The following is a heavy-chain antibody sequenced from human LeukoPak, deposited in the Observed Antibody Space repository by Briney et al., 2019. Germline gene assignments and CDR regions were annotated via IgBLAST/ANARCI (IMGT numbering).Heavy chain of an antibody. Sequence: ASAKVSCKASGYTFTSYGISWVRQAPGQGLEWMGWISAYNGNTNYAQKLQGRVTMTTDTSTSTAYMELRSLRSDDTAVYYCAREGDSSGYYPAYYFDYWGQGTLVTVSS. J-gene: IGHJ4*02. CDR3: AREGDSSGYYPAYYFDY. D-gene: IGHD3-22*01. V-gene: IGHV1-18*01. CDR2: ISAYNGNT. CDR1: GYTFTSYG.